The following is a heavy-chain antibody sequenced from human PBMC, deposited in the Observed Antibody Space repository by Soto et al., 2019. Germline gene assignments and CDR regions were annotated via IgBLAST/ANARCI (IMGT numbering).Heavy chain of an antibody. D-gene: IGHD6-19*01. Sequence: GESLKISCKGSGYSFSSYWIGWVRQMPGKGLEWMGNIYPADSDTRYSPSFRGQVTLSVDKSISTAYLQWSSLRASGSVMYYCARLPSGSGPFDYWGQGTQVTVSS. J-gene: IGHJ4*02. CDR1: GYSFSSYW. CDR3: ARLPSGSGPFDY. CDR2: IYPADSDT. V-gene: IGHV5-51*01.